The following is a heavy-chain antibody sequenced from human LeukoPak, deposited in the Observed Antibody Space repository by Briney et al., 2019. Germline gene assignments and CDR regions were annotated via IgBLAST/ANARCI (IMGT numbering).Heavy chain of an antibody. Sequence: PSETLSLTCTVSGGSISSGDYYWSWIRQPPGKGLEWIGYIYYSGSTYYNPSLKSRVTISVDTSKNQFSLKLSSVTAADTAVYYCARGYTAMAHFDYWGQGTLVTVSS. D-gene: IGHD5-18*01. CDR3: ARGYTAMAHFDY. V-gene: IGHV4-30-4*01. CDR2: IYYSGST. CDR1: GGSISSGDYY. J-gene: IGHJ4*02.